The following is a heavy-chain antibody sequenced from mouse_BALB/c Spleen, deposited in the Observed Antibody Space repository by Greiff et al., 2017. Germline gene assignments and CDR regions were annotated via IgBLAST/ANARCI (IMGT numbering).Heavy chain of an antibody. V-gene: IGHV1-20*01. Sequence: VQLQQSGPELVKPGASVKISCKASGYSFTGYFMNWVMQSHGKSLEWIGRINPYNGDTFYNQKFKGKATLTVDKSSSTAFMHLNSLTSEDSAVYYCSLPGPYGNYYAMDYWGQGTSVTVSS. CDR2: INPYNGDT. CDR1: GYSFTGYF. CDR3: SLPGPYGNYYAMDY. J-gene: IGHJ4*01. D-gene: IGHD2-10*02.